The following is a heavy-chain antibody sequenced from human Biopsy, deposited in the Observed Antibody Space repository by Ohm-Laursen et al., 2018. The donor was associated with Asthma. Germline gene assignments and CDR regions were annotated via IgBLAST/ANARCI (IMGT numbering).Heavy chain of an antibody. Sequence: TLSLTCIVSGDAMSTSGSYWGWIRQSPGKGLEWIGSIYYSGRTYYHPSLESRVTISADTSNNQFSLKLTSVTAADTAVYYCARAVSTSSYWYFDLWGRGDLVTVSS. V-gene: IGHV4-39*01. D-gene: IGHD2-2*01. CDR2: IYYSGRT. J-gene: IGHJ2*01. CDR3: ARAVSTSSYWYFDL. CDR1: GDAMSTSGSY.